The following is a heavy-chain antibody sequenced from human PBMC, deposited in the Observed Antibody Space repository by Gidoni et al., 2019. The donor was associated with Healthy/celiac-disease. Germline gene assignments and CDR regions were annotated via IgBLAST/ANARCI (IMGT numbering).Heavy chain of an antibody. Sequence: QLQLQESGPGLVKPSETLSLTCTVSGGSISSSSYYWGWIRQPPGKGLEWIGSIYYSGSTYYNPSLKSRVTISVDTPKNQFSLKLSSVTAADTAVYYCARDNYYYDSSGYPAAFDIWGQGTMVTVSS. V-gene: IGHV4-39*01. CDR2: IYYSGST. D-gene: IGHD3-22*01. J-gene: IGHJ3*02. CDR1: GGSISSSSYY. CDR3: ARDNYYYDSSGYPAAFDI.